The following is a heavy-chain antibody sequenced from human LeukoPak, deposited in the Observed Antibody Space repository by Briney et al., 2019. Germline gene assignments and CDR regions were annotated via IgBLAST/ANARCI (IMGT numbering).Heavy chain of an antibody. Sequence: PSETLSLTCAVYGGSFSGYYWSWIRQPPGKGLEWIGEINHSGSTNYNPSLKSRVTISVDTSKNQFSLKLSSVTAADTAVYYCARGILTGYPYYYYYMDVWGKGTTVTISS. CDR1: GGSFSGYY. D-gene: IGHD3-9*01. V-gene: IGHV4-34*01. CDR2: INHSGST. J-gene: IGHJ6*03. CDR3: ARGILTGYPYYYYYMDV.